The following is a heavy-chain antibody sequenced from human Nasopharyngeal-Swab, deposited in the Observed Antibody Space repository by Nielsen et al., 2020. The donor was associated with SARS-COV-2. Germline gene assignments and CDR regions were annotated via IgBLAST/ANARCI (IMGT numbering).Heavy chain of an antibody. J-gene: IGHJ6*02. D-gene: IGHD6-19*01. CDR3: ARGTCDSSGWRPGMDV. Sequence: WIRQPPGKGLEWVANIKKDGSEKYYADSVKGRFTISRDNSKNTLYLQMNSLRAEDTAVYYCARGTCDSSGWRPGMDVWGQGTTVTVSS. CDR2: IKKDGSEK. V-gene: IGHV3-7*01.